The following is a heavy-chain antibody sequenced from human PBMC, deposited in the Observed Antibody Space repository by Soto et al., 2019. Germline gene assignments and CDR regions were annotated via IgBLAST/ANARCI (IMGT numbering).Heavy chain of an antibody. CDR1: GGTFSSYA. D-gene: IGHD3-3*01. V-gene: IGHV1-69*13. J-gene: IGHJ6*02. Sequence: SVKVSCKASGGTFSSYAISWVRQAPGQGLEWMGGIIPIFGTANYAQKFQGGVTITADESTSTAYMELSSLRSEDTAVYYCARDLIRITIFGVVKGNYYYYGMDVWGQGTTVTVS. CDR3: ARDLIRITIFGVVKGNYYYYGMDV. CDR2: IIPIFGTA.